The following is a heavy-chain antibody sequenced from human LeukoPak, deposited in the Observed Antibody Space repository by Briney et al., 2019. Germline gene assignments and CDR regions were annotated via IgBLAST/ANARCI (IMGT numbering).Heavy chain of an antibody. V-gene: IGHV3-30*18. D-gene: IGHD3-22*01. CDR1: GFTFSSYG. CDR2: ISYDGSNK. J-gene: IGHJ4*02. Sequence: GGSLRLSCAASGFTFSSYGMHWVRQAPGKGLEWVAVISYDGSNKYYADSVKGRFTISRDNSKNTLYLQMNSLRAEDTAVYYCAKGVGDYYDSSGYPEASGYWGQGTLVTVSS. CDR3: AKGVGDYYDSSGYPEASGY.